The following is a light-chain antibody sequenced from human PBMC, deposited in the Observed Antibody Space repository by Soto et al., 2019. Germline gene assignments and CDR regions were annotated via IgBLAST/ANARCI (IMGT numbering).Light chain of an antibody. CDR2: GAS. J-gene: IGKJ2*01. V-gene: IGKV3-15*01. CDR1: QSVSSN. CDR3: QQYNNWPPYT. Sequence: EIVMTQSPATLSVSPGERAPLSCRASQSVSSNLAWFQKKPGQAPRLLIYGASTRATGIPARFSGSGSGTEFTLTISSLQSEDFAVYYCQQYNNWPPYTFGQGTKLEIK.